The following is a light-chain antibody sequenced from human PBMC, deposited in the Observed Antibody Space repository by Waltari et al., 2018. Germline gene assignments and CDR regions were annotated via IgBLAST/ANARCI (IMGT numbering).Light chain of an antibody. CDR2: GKY. CDR1: SLRRPY. Sequence: SSELTQDPAVSVALGQTVSIPCQGDSLRRPYASWYQQKPGQAPILVIYGKYNRPSGIPDRFSGSSSGDTASLTISGAQAEDEADYYCHSRDSSGDHVVFGGGTKLTVL. J-gene: IGLJ2*01. CDR3: HSRDSSGDHVV. V-gene: IGLV3-19*01.